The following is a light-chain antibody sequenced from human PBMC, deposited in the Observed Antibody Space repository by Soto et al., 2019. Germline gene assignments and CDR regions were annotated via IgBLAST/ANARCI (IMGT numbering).Light chain of an antibody. J-gene: IGKJ4*01. CDR3: QHYSTSLVT. V-gene: IGKV4-1*01. Sequence: DIVMTQSPDSLAVSLGERATIYCKSSQSVLYSSNNKNYLAWYQQKPGQPPKLLIYWASTRESGVPDRFSGSGSGTDFTLTISSLQAEDVAVYYCQHYSTSLVTFGGGTKVEIK. CDR1: QSVLYSSNNKNY. CDR2: WAS.